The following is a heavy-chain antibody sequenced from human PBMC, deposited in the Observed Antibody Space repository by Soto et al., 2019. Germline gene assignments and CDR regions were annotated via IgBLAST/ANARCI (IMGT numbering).Heavy chain of an antibody. D-gene: IGHD1-1*01. CDR3: ARRWNYYLDF. CDR1: GFPFREFG. Sequence: GGSLRLSCVASGFPFREFGMHWVRQAPGKGLEWVALISYDGSDYADSVKGRFTISRDDSRDTLFLHMYNLRPDDTGVYYCARRWNYYLDFWGQGTLVTVSS. V-gene: IGHV3-33*05. CDR2: ISYDGSD. J-gene: IGHJ4*02.